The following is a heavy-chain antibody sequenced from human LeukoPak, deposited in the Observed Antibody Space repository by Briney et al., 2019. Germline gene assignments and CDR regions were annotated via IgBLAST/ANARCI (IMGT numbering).Heavy chain of an antibody. J-gene: IGHJ3*02. CDR2: IYYSGST. CDR1: GASISSSY. Sequence: SGTLSLTCTVPGASISSSYWSWVRQPPGKRLEWIGFIYYSGSTNSNPSLKSRVTISADTSKNQFSLKLSSVTAADTAIYYCVRGNYDNRGYSNAFDIWGQGAMVTVSS. V-gene: IGHV4-59*01. CDR3: VRGNYDNRGYSNAFDI. D-gene: IGHD3-22*01.